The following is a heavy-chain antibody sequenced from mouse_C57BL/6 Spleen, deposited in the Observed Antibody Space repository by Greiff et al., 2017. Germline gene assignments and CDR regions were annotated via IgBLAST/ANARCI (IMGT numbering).Heavy chain of an antibody. CDR2: IYTRDGSP. CDR3: ERWDNDYDDYFDY. J-gene: IGHJ2*01. D-gene: IGHD2-4*01. Sequence: QVQLQQSGPDLVQPGASVKLSCTASGYTFTSSDINWVHQWPGQGLEWIGWIYTRDGSPTSNDKFTGKGTLTVDTSSCTAYMELNSLTSVESAVYFGERWDNDYDDYFDYWGQGTTLTVSS. V-gene: IGHV1-85*01. CDR1: GYTFTSSD.